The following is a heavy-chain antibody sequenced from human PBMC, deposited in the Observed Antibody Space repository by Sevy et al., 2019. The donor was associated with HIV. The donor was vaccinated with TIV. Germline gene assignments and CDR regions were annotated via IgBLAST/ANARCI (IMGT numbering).Heavy chain of an antibody. Sequence: GGSLRLSCAASGFTFSHHNMNWVRQAPGKGLEWISYISKGGGIKYFADSVRGRFTISRENAKNSLFLEMHSLTDEDTAVYYCAREENRELGTIPLDSWGRGIQVTVSS. V-gene: IGHV3-48*02. CDR1: GFTFSHHN. CDR2: ISKGGGIK. CDR3: AREENRELGTIPLDS. J-gene: IGHJ4*02. D-gene: IGHD7-27*01.